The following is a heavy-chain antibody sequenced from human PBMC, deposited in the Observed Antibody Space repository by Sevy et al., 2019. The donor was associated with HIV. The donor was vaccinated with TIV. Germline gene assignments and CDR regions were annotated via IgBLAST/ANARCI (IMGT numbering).Heavy chain of an antibody. CDR3: ASTSGQLDNDYYYYYMDV. D-gene: IGHD6-6*01. V-gene: IGHV1-69*06. Sequence: ASVKVSCKASGGTFSSYAISWVRQAPGQGLEWMGGIIPIFDTANYAQKFQGRVTITADKSTSTAYMELSSLRSEDTAVYYCASTSGQLDNDYYYYYMDVWGKGTTVTVSS. J-gene: IGHJ6*03. CDR2: IIPIFDTA. CDR1: GGTFSSYA.